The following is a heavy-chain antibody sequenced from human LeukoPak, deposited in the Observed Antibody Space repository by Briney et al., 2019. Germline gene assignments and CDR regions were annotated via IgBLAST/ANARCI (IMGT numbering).Heavy chain of an antibody. V-gene: IGHV4-4*07. CDR1: GGSISSYY. CDR2: IYTSGST. D-gene: IGHD3-22*01. Sequence: SETLSLTCTVSGGSISSYYWSWIRQPAGKGLERIGRIYTSGSTNYNPSLKSRVTMSVDTSKNQFSLKLSSVTAADTAVYYCARDTDYYDSSGYYNYFDYWGQGTLVTVSS. J-gene: IGHJ4*02. CDR3: ARDTDYYDSSGYYNYFDY.